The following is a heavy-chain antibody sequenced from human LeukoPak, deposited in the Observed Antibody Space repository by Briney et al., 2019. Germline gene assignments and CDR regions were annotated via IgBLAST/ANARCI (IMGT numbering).Heavy chain of an antibody. J-gene: IGHJ3*02. Sequence: GGSLRLSCAASGFTFSSYAMSWVRQAPGKGLEWVSAISGSGGSTYYADSVKGRFTISRDNSKNTLYLQMNSLRAEDTAVYYCAKDATYDSSGYYLIDAFDIWGQGTWSPSLQ. CDR3: AKDATYDSSGYYLIDAFDI. CDR1: GFTFSSYA. V-gene: IGHV3-23*01. CDR2: ISGSGGST. D-gene: IGHD3-22*01.